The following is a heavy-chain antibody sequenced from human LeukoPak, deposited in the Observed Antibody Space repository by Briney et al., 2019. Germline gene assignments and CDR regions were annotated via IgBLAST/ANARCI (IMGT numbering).Heavy chain of an antibody. CDR1: GGSISDYS. CDR3: ARPRKPRNYYGSGSYYWDY. J-gene: IGHJ4*02. D-gene: IGHD3-10*01. Sequence: NSSETLSLTCTVSGGSISDYSWSWIRQPPGKALEYIGYIAYRGSPNYNPSLKSRVTISVDTSKNQFSLKLSSVTAADTAVYYCARPRKPRNYYGSGSYYWDYWGQGTLVTVSS. V-gene: IGHV4-59*12. CDR2: IAYRGSP.